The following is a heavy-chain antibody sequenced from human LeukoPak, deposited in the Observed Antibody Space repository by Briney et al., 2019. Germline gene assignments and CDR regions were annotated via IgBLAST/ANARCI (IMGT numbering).Heavy chain of an antibody. Sequence: GGSLRLSCAASEFSVGSNYMTWVRQAPGKGLEWVSLIYSGGSTYYADSVKGRFTISRDNSKNTLYLQMNSLRAEDTAVYYCAKDGGWVVVTATIDYWGQGTLVTVSS. D-gene: IGHD2-21*02. CDR2: IYSGGST. CDR1: EFSVGSNY. CDR3: AKDGGWVVVTATIDY. V-gene: IGHV3-66*02. J-gene: IGHJ4*02.